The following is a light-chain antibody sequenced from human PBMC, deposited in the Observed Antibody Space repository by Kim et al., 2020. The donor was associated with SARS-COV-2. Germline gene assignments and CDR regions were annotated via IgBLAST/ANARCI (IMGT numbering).Light chain of an antibody. V-gene: IGKV1-27*01. CDR3: QKYNGAPWT. Sequence: ASVGDRVTITCRASQGISNYLAWYQQKPGKVPKLLIFAASTLHSGVPSRFTGSGSGTHFTLTISSLQPEDVATYYCQKYNGAPWTFGQGTKVDIK. CDR1: QGISNY. CDR2: AAS. J-gene: IGKJ1*01.